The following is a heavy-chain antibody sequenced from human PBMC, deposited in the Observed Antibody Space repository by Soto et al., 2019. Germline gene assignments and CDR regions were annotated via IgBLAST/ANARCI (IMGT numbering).Heavy chain of an antibody. CDR3: ARGYFDWLQHYYGMDV. CDR1: GGSISSYY. V-gene: IGHV4-59*01. J-gene: IGHJ6*02. D-gene: IGHD3-9*01. CDR2: IYYSGST. Sequence: PSETLSLTCTVSGGSISSYYWSWIRQPPGKGLEWIGYIYYSGSTNYNPSLKSRVTISVDTSKNQFSLKLSSVTAADTAVYYCARGYFDWLQHYYGMDVWGQGTTVTVSS.